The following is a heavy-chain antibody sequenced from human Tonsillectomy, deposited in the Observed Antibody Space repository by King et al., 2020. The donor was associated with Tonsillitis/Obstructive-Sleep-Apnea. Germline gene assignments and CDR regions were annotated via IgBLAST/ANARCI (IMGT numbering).Heavy chain of an antibody. D-gene: IGHD1-7*01. CDR3: ASQGGIPGTMWYFDL. CDR2: IYPSDSDA. CDR1: GYSFTNYW. V-gene: IGHV5-51*01. J-gene: IGHJ2*01. Sequence: QLVQSGAEVKKSGESLKISCKGSGYSFTNYWIGWVRQMPGKGLEWMGIIYPSDSDARYSPSFQGQVTISADKSISTAYLQWSSLKASDTAMYYCASQGGIPGTMWYFDLWGRGTLVTVSS.